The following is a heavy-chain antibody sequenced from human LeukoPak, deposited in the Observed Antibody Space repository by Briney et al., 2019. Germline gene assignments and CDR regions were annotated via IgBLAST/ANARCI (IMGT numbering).Heavy chain of an antibody. CDR2: ISAYNGNT. CDR1: GYTFTSYG. Sequence: ASVKVSCKASGYTFTSYGISWVRQAPGQGLEWMGWISAYNGNTNYAQKLQGRVTMTTDTSTSTAYMELRSLRSDDTAVYYCARSSVVVPAAMPYNWLDPWGQGTLVTVSS. D-gene: IGHD2-2*01. V-gene: IGHV1-18*01. J-gene: IGHJ5*02. CDR3: ARSSVVVPAAMPYNWLDP.